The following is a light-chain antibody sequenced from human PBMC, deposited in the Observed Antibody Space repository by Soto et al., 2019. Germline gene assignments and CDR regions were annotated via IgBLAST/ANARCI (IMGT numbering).Light chain of an antibody. CDR1: QGISTY. Sequence: DIQMTQSPSSLSASVGDRVTITCRASQGISTYLNWYQQKPGKAPKLLIYAASSLQSGVPSRFSGSGSETDFTLTISSLQPEDFATYSCQQLNSYPITFGQGTRLEIK. V-gene: IGKV1-39*01. J-gene: IGKJ5*01. CDR3: QQLNSYPIT. CDR2: AAS.